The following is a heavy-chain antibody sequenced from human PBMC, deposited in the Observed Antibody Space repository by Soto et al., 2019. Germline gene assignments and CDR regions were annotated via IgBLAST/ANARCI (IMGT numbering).Heavy chain of an antibody. CDR2: IYYSGST. Sequence: SETLSLTCTVSGGSISSGGYYWSWIRQHPGKGMEWIGYIYYSGSTYYNPSLKSRVTISVDKSKNQFSLKLSSVTAADTAFYYCARRPDYYDSSGYWYFDLWGRGTLVTVSS. CDR1: GGSISSGGYY. V-gene: IGHV4-31*03. J-gene: IGHJ2*01. CDR3: ARRPDYYDSSGYWYFDL. D-gene: IGHD3-22*01.